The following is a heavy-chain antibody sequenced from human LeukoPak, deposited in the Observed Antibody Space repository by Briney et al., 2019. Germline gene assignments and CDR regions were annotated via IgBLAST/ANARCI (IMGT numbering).Heavy chain of an antibody. CDR2: INPNSGGT. D-gene: IGHD5-24*01. CDR3: ARAFLEMATISAFEI. CDR1: GYTFTGYY. J-gene: IGHJ3*02. V-gene: IGHV1-2*02. Sequence: ASVKVSCKASGYTFTGYYIHWVRQAPGQGLEWMGWINPNSGGTNYAQKFQGRVTMTRDTSISTAYMELSRLRSDDTAVYYCARAFLEMATISAFEIWGQGTMVTVSS.